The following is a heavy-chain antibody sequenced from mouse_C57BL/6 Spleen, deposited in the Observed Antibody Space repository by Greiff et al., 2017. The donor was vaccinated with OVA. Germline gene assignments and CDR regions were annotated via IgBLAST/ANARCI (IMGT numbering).Heavy chain of an antibody. CDR1: GYTFTDYE. D-gene: IGHD2-5*01. V-gene: IGHV1-15*01. Sequence: QVQLQQSGAELVRPGASVTLSCKASGYTFTDYEMHWVKQTPVHGLEWIGAIDPETGGTAYNQKFKGKATMTADKSTSTAYMELRSLTSEDSAIYNCTSAPTYDSNYAWDYWGQGTTLTVSS. J-gene: IGHJ2*01. CDR3: TSAPTYDSNYAWDY. CDR2: IDPETGGT.